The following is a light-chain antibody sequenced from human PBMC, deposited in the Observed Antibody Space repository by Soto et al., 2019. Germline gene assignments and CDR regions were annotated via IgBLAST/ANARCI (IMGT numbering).Light chain of an antibody. CDR1: QSFNSN. V-gene: IGKV1-39*01. CDR2: TTS. CDR3: QQCDSTPQT. Sequence: DIQMTQSPSSLSASVGDRVTIPCRASQSFNSNLNCYQQKPGKPPKLLIHTTSSLQSGVPSRFSGSGTGTDFTLTISRLQPEDFATYYCQQCDSTPQTFGGGTKVEI. J-gene: IGKJ4*01.